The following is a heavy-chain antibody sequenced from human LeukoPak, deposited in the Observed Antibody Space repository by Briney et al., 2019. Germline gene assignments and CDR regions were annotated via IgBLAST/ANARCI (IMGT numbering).Heavy chain of an antibody. V-gene: IGHV4-59*01. D-gene: IGHD3-22*01. J-gene: IGHJ4*02. CDR3: AGHYYDSSGYYYRDY. CDR1: GGSISSYY. CDR2: IYYTGST. Sequence: SETLSLTCTVSGGSISSYYWSWIRQPPGKGLEWIGYIYYTGSTNYNPSLKSRVTISVDTSKTQFSLKLSSVTAADTAVYYCAGHYYDSSGYYYRDYWGQGTLVTVSS.